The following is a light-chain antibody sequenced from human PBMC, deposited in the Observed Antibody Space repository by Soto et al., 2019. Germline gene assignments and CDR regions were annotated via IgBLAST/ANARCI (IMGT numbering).Light chain of an antibody. CDR1: QTISSN. Sequence: EIVMTQSPATLSVSPGERATLSCRASQTISSNLAWYQQKPGQAPRLLIHGASTRATGVPARFSGSGSETEFTLTISSLQSEDLAVYHCQQYHNWPPQYTFGQGTQRQIK. J-gene: IGKJ2*01. CDR3: QQYHNWPPQYT. V-gene: IGKV3-15*01. CDR2: GAS.